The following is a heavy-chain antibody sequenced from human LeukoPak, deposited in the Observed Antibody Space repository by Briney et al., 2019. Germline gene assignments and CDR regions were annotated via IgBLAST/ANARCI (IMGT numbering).Heavy chain of an antibody. CDR3: TRPGNYYDISGMTYFDY. V-gene: IGHV3-73*01. CDR1: GFPFSGSA. D-gene: IGHD3-22*01. Sequence: GGSLRLSCAASGFPFSGSAMHGVRQASGKGLEWVGRIRSKANNYATVYAASVKGRFTISRDDSKNTAYLQMNSLKTEDTAVYYCTRPGNYYDISGMTYFDYWGQGTLVTVSS. CDR2: IRSKANNYAT. J-gene: IGHJ4*02.